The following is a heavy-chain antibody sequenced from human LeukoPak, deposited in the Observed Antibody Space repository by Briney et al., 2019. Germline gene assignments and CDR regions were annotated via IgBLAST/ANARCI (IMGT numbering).Heavy chain of an antibody. CDR3: ARHFGT. D-gene: IGHD3/OR15-3a*01. CDR2: IYYSGST. CDR1: GLTFSSHW. V-gene: IGHV4-39*01. J-gene: IGHJ4*02. Sequence: PGGSLRLSCAASGLTFSSHWMHWVRQAPGKGLEWIGSIYYSGSTYYNPSLKSRVTISVDTPKNQFSLKLRSVTAADTAVYYCARHFGTWGQGTLVTVSS.